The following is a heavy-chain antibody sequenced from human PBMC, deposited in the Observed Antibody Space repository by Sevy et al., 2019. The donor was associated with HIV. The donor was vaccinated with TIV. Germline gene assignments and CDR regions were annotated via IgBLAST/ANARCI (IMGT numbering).Heavy chain of an antibody. CDR1: GGSISSYY. D-gene: IGHD4-17*01. CDR2: IYTSGSA. J-gene: IGHJ6*03. Sequence: SETLSLTCAVSGGSISSYYWSWIRQPAGKGLEWIGRIYTSGSANYNPSLQSRVNMSVDKSKNQFSLKLSSLTAADPAVYYCARDDATVTTGLDYYYMDLWGKGTTVTVSS. V-gene: IGHV4-4*07. CDR3: ARDDATVTTGLDYYYMDL.